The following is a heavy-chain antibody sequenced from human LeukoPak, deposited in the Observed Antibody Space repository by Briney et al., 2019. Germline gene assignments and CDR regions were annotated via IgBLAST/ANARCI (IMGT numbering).Heavy chain of an antibody. J-gene: IGHJ4*02. Sequence: SVKVSCKASGGTFSSYAISWVRQAPGQGLEWMGGIIPIFGTANYAQKFQGRVTITADESTSTAYMELSSLRSEDTAVYYCARGCGAASCPYYFDYWGQGTLVTVSS. CDR2: IIPIFGTA. V-gene: IGHV1-69*13. CDR1: GGTFSSYA. D-gene: IGHD2-15*01. CDR3: ARGCGAASCPYYFDY.